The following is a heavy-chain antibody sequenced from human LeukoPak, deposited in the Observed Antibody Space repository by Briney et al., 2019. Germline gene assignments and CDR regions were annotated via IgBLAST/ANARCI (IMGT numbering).Heavy chain of an antibody. Sequence: SVTVSCTASGYTFTSYGISWVRQAPGQGLEWMGGIIPIFGTANYAQKFQGRVTITADESTSTAYMELSSLRSEDTAVYYCARELSGYFDYWGQGTLVTVSS. J-gene: IGHJ4*02. CDR1: GYTFTSYG. V-gene: IGHV1-69*13. CDR2: IIPIFGTA. D-gene: IGHD3-22*01. CDR3: ARELSGYFDY.